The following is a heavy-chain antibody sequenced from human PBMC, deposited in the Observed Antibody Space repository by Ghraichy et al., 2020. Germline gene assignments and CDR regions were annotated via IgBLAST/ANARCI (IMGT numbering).Heavy chain of an antibody. D-gene: IGHD3-22*01. Sequence: GESLNISCAASGFTFTYFEMNWVRQTPGKGLEWIAYISGSGNTVDYADSVKGRFTISRDNAQNLLYLHMISLRVDDTAVYYCARASGRDTSGYLLDYWGQGTLVTVSS. CDR1: GFTFTYFE. V-gene: IGHV3-48*03. CDR3: ARASGRDTSGYLLDY. J-gene: IGHJ4*02. CDR2: ISGSGNTV.